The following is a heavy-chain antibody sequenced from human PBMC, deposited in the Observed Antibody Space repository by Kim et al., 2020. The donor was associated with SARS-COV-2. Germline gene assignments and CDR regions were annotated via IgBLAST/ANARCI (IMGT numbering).Heavy chain of an antibody. D-gene: IGHD6-13*01. CDR1: GGSISSYY. V-gene: IGHV4-59*01. CDR3: ARDPIAAAGTVDYYYGMDV. Sequence: SETLSLTCTVSGGSISSYYWSWIRQPPGKGLEWIGYIYYSGSTNYNPSLKSRVTISVDTSKNQFSLKLSSVTAADTAVYYCARDPIAAAGTVDYYYGMDVWGQGTTVTVSS. CDR2: IYYSGST. J-gene: IGHJ6*02.